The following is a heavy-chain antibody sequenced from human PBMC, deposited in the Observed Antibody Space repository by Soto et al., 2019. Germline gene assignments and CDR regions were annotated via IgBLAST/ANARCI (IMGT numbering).Heavy chain of an antibody. V-gene: IGHV4-34*01. CDR2: INHTGGS. J-gene: IGHJ4*02. CDR3: AREVGYYSATRRNLYFDY. Sequence: ETLSLTCAVSGGSFSGYYWSWVRQTPGKGLEWIGDINHTGGSNYNPSLKSRVMISVDTAKTQFSLNVTSVTTADTAVYYCAREVGYYSATRRNLYFDYWGQGTLVTVYS. CDR1: GGSFSGYY. D-gene: IGHD2-2*01.